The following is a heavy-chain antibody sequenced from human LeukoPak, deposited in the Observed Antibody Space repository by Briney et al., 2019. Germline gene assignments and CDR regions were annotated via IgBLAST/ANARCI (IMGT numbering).Heavy chain of an antibody. CDR2: ISSSGSTI. J-gene: IGHJ3*02. V-gene: IGHV3-11*01. CDR3: ARLQYPYYYYGSGSYLDSAFDI. D-gene: IGHD3-10*01. CDR1: GFTFSDYY. Sequence: GGSLRLSCAASGFTFSDYYMSWIRQAPGKGLEWVSYISSSGSTIYYADSVKGRFTISRDNAKNSLYLQMNSLRAEDTAVYYCARLQYPYYYYGSGSYLDSAFDIWGQGTMVTVSS.